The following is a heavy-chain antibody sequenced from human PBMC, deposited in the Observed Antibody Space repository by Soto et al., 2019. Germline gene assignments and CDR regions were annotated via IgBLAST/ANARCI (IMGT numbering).Heavy chain of an antibody. CDR1: GFTVSSNY. CDR3: ARVGGGYGDYYLDY. V-gene: IGHV3-53*04. D-gene: IGHD4-17*01. CDR2: IYSGGST. Sequence: EVQLVESGGGLVQPGGSLRLSCAASGFTVSSNYMSWVRQAPGKGLEWVSVIYSGGSTYYADSVKGRFTISRHNSKNTLYLQMNSLRAGDTAVYYCARVGGGYGDYYLDYWGQGTLVTVSS. J-gene: IGHJ4*02.